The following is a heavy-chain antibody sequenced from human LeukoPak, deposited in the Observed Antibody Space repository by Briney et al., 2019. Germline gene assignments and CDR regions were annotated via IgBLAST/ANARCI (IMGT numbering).Heavy chain of an antibody. CDR3: ARRSSGYYFDY. D-gene: IGHD6-19*01. J-gene: IGHJ4*02. CDR1: GYTFTSYD. Sequence: ASVKVSCKASGYTFTSYDINWVRQATGQGLEWMGWMNPNSGGTNYAQKFQGRVTMTRDTSISTAYMELSRLRSDDTAVYYCARRSSGYYFDYWGQGTLVTVSS. CDR2: MNPNSGGT. V-gene: IGHV1-2*02.